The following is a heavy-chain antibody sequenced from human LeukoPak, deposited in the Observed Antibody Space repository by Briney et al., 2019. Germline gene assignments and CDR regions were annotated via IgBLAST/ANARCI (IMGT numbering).Heavy chain of an antibody. CDR3: AKEGYYDSSGYPYFDY. CDR1: GFTFSSFG. V-gene: IGHV3-33*06. Sequence: GGSLRLSCAASGFTFSSFGMHWVRQAPGKGLEWVAAIWDDGSNKYYADSVKGRFTISRDNSKNTLYLQMNSLRAEDTAVYYCAKEGYYDSSGYPYFDYWGQGTRVTVSA. CDR2: IWDDGSNK. J-gene: IGHJ4*02. D-gene: IGHD3-22*01.